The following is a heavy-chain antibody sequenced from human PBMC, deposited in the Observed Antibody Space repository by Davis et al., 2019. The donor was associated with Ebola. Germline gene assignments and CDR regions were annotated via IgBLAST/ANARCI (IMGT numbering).Heavy chain of an antibody. Sequence: MPSETLSLTCAVYGGSFSGYYWSWNRQPPGKGLEWIGEINHSGSTNYNPSLKSRVTISVDTSKNQFSLKLSSVTAADTAVYYCARGRHSSSWYRGWDYYYGMDVWGQGTTVTVSS. CDR1: GGSFSGYY. J-gene: IGHJ6*02. D-gene: IGHD6-13*01. CDR2: INHSGST. CDR3: ARGRHSSSWYRGWDYYYGMDV. V-gene: IGHV4-34*01.